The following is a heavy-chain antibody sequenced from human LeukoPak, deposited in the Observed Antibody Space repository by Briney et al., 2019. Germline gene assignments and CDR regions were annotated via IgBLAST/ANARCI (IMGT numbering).Heavy chain of an antibody. Sequence: SGGSLRLSCAASGFTVSSNYMSWVRQAPGKGLEWVAATSGSGGNTYYADSVKGRFTISRDNSKSTLYLQMNSLRAEDTAVYYCAKEYSGYDFDYWGQGTLVTVSS. J-gene: IGHJ4*02. V-gene: IGHV3-23*01. CDR2: TSGSGGNT. D-gene: IGHD5-12*01. CDR3: AKEYSGYDFDY. CDR1: GFTVSSNY.